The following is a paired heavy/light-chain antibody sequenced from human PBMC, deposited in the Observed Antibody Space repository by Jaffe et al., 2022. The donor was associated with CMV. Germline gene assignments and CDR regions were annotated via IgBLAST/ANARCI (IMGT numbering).Heavy chain of an antibody. V-gene: IGHV1-24*01. CDR1: GYTLTELS. CDR2: FDPEDGET. D-gene: IGHD6-19*01. CDR3: ATRLSGEQWLVREYYFDY. J-gene: IGHJ4*02. Sequence: QVQLVQSGAEVKKPGASVKVSCKVSGYTLTELSMHWVRQAPGKGLEWMGGFDPEDGETIYAQKFQGRVTMTEDTSTDTAYMELSSLRSEDTAVYYCATRLSGEQWLVREYYFDYWGQGTLVTVSS.
Light chain of an antibody. CDR3: QQYNNWPPRLT. V-gene: IGKV3-15*01. CDR1: QSVSSN. CDR2: GAS. J-gene: IGKJ4*01. Sequence: EIVMTQSPATLSVSPGERATLSCRASQSVSSNLAWYQQKPGQAPRLLIYGASTRATGIPARFSGSGSGTEFTLTISSLQSEDFAVYYCQQYNNWPPRLTFGGGTKVEIK.